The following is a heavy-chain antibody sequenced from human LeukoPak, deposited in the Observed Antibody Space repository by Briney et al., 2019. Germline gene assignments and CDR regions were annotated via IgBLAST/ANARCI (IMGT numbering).Heavy chain of an antibody. Sequence: PSETLSLTCTDSGGTISSGGYYWSWIRQHPGKGLEWIGYIYYSGSTYYNPSLKSRVTISVDTSKNQFSLKLSSVTAADTAVYYCARKSATILFDYWGQGTLVTVSS. J-gene: IGHJ4*02. D-gene: IGHD5-12*01. CDR1: GGTISSGGYY. V-gene: IGHV4-31*03. CDR3: ARKSATILFDY. CDR2: IYYSGST.